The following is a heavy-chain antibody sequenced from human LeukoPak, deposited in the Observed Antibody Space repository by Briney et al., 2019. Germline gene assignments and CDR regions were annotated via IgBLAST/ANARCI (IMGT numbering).Heavy chain of an antibody. D-gene: IGHD6-6*01. CDR1: GGSISSYY. J-gene: IGHJ5*02. V-gene: IGHV4-59*08. Sequence: SQTLSLTCSVSGGSISSYYWSWIRQPPTRGLEWIGYIYYSWRTSYNPSLKSRVTISVDTSKNQFSLKLSSVTAADTAVYYCARGGIERLVKTNWFDPWGQGTLVTVSS. CDR2: IYYSWRT. CDR3: ARGGIERLVKTNWFDP.